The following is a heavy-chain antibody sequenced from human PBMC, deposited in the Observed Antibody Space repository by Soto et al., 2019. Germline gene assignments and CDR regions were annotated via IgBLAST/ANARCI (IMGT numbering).Heavy chain of an antibody. J-gene: IGHJ4*02. V-gene: IGHV1-46*01. CDR1: GYTFTNYY. CDR2: INPSDGST. Sequence: ASVKVSCKASGYTFTNYYMHWVRQAPGQGLEWMGKINPSDGSTSDAQRFQGRVTMTTDTSTSTVYMDLSSLRSDDTAVYYCARDTMSWSLLDFWGQGTLVTVSS. D-gene: IGHD6-13*01. CDR3: ARDTMSWSLLDF.